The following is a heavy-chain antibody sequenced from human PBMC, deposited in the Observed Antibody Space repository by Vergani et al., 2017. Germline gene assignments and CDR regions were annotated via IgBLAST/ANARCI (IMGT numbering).Heavy chain of an antibody. Sequence: QVQLQESGPGLVKPSQTLSLTCTVSGGSISSGSYYLSWIRQPAGKGLEWIGRIYTSGSTNYNPSLKSRVTTSVDTSKNQFSLKLSSVTAADTAVYYCASGGVYYYDSSGYSFDYWGQGTLVTVSS. J-gene: IGHJ4*02. CDR3: ASGGVYYYDSSGYSFDY. CDR1: GGSISSGSYY. CDR2: IYTSGST. D-gene: IGHD3-22*01. V-gene: IGHV4-61*02.